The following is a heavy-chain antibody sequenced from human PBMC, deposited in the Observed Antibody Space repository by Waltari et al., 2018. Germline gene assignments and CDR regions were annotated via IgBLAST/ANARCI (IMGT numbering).Heavy chain of an antibody. D-gene: IGHD3-22*01. Sequence: QVQLVESGGGVVQPGRSLRFSCAASDFNFSSLAMHWVRQAPGKGLEWVAVISYNGRNTYYVDSVKGRFTISRDNSKKTLYLQMNSLRAEDTAVYYCARDYCDRTNCHGMDVWGQGTTVTVSS. CDR1: DFNFSSLA. J-gene: IGHJ6*02. V-gene: IGHV3-30*04. CDR2: ISYNGRNT. CDR3: ARDYCDRTNCHGMDV.